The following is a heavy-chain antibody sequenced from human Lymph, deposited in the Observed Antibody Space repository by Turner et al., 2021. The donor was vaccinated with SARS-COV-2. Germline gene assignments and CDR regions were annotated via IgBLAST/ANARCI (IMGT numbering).Heavy chain of an antibody. CDR2: IYIGGTT. CDR3: ARDLGPLAFDI. Sequence: DVQLVETGGGFIQPGGSLRLSCAASGFTVSSNYMSWVRQAPGKGLEWVSVIYIGGTTYYADSVKGRFTISRDNSKNTLYLQMNSLRAEDTAVYYCARDLGPLAFDIWGQGTMVTVSS. CDR1: GFTVSSNY. J-gene: IGHJ3*02. V-gene: IGHV3-53*02.